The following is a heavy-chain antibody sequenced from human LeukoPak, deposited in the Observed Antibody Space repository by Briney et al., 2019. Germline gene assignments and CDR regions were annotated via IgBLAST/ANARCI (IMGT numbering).Heavy chain of an antibody. CDR3: ARDGPARWFDP. V-gene: IGHV3-53*01. D-gene: IGHD2-2*01. CDR1: GFTVSSNY. J-gene: IGHJ5*02. Sequence: GGSLRLSCAASGFTVSSNYMSWVRQAPGKGLEWVSAIYSGGSTYYADSVKGRFTISRDNSKNTLYLQMNSLRAEDTAVYYCARDGPARWFDPWGQGTLVTVSS. CDR2: IYSGGST.